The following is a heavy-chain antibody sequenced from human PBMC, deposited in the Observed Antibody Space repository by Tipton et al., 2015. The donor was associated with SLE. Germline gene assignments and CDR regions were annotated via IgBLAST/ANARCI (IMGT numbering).Heavy chain of an antibody. D-gene: IGHD6-19*01. Sequence: TLSLTCTVSGASISSGRYYWSWIRQPAGQGLEWIGRIYTSGTTNYNPSLKSRVTISMDTSKNQFSLKLSSVTAADTAVYYCARESLQGYSSGWTFYYGMDVWGQGTTVTVSS. CDR2: IYTSGTT. J-gene: IGHJ6*02. CDR1: GASISSGRYY. V-gene: IGHV4-61*02. CDR3: ARESLQGYSSGWTFYYGMDV.